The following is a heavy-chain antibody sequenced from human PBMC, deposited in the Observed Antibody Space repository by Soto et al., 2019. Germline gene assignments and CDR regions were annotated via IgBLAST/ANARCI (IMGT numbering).Heavy chain of an antibody. CDR3: ARTLVVPAARESGDAFDI. J-gene: IGHJ3*02. Sequence: GGSLRLSCAASGFTFSSYSMNWVRQAPGKGLEWVSSISSSSSYIYYADSVKGRFTISRDNAKNSLYLQMNSLRAEDTAVYYCARTLVVPAARESGDAFDIWGQGTMVTVSS. D-gene: IGHD2-2*01. CDR2: ISSSSSYI. CDR1: GFTFSSYS. V-gene: IGHV3-21*01.